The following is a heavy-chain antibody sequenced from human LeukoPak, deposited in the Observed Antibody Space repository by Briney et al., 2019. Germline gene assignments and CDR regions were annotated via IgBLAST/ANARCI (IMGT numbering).Heavy chain of an antibody. Sequence: SVKVSCKASGGTFSSYAISWVRQAPGQGLEWMGGIIPIFGTANYAQKFQGRVTITTDESTSTAYMELSSLRSEDTAVYYCATVRFLEWLPDINGYFDYWGQGTLVTVSS. CDR3: ATVRFLEWLPDINGYFDY. V-gene: IGHV1-69*05. J-gene: IGHJ4*02. D-gene: IGHD3-3*01. CDR1: GGTFSSYA. CDR2: IIPIFGTA.